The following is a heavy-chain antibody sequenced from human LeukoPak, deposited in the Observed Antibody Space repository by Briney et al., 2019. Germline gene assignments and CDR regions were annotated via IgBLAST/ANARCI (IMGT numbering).Heavy chain of an antibody. Sequence: GGSLRLSCAASGFTFTNYWMTWVRQAPGKGLEWVANIKQDGSEKYYVDSVKGRFTISRDNAKNSLYLQMNSLRAEDTAVYYCARGASGSSMSDYWGQGTLVTVSS. D-gene: IGHD1-26*01. V-gene: IGHV3-7*01. CDR1: GFTFTNYW. J-gene: IGHJ4*02. CDR3: ARGASGSSMSDY. CDR2: IKQDGSEK.